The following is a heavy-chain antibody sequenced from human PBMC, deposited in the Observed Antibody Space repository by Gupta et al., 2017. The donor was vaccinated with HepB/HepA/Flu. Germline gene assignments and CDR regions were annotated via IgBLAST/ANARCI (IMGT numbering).Heavy chain of an antibody. J-gene: IGHJ4*02. V-gene: IGHV3-49*03. Sequence: EVRLVESGGALVQPGRSLRLSWASSGFTFSDHYMAWFRQAPGKGLEGLGFITTLAHGAAVGYAPSVKGRITLSRDDSKSIAYLQMNNLQTEDTAVYYCSRENPAAVDYWGQGTLVTVSS. CDR3: SRENPAAVDY. CDR1: GFTFSDHY. CDR2: ITTLAHGAAV.